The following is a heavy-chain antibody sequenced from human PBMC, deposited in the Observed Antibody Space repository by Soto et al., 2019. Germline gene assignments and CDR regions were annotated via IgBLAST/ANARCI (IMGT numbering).Heavy chain of an antibody. J-gene: IGHJ4*02. CDR1: GFSLSTNGVG. V-gene: IGHV2-5*02. D-gene: IGHD1-7*01. CDR3: AHRLTLNFNWNYGRFDS. Sequence: QITLKESGPTLVKPTQTLTLTCTFSGFSLSTNGVGVGWIRQPPGKALEWLALIYWDDDKRYNPSLRSRLTITKDTSKNQVVLTMANMDPVDTATYYSAHRLTLNFNWNYGRFDSWGQGTLVTVSS. CDR2: IYWDDDK.